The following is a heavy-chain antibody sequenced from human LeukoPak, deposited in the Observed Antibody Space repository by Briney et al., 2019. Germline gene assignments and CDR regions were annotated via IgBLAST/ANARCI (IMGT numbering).Heavy chain of an antibody. Sequence: GGSLRLSCAASGFTFSTYEMNWVRQAPGKGLEWVSYISSSGGTIYYADSVKGRFTISRDNAKNSLFLQMNSLRAEDTAVYYCARAPRGYSYGYLDYWGQGTLVTVSS. D-gene: IGHD5-18*01. V-gene: IGHV3-48*03. CDR3: ARAPRGYSYGYLDY. CDR2: ISSSGGTI. J-gene: IGHJ4*02. CDR1: GFTFSTYE.